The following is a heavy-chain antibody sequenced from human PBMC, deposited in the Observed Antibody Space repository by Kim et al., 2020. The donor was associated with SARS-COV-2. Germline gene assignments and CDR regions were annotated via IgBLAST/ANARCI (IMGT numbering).Heavy chain of an antibody. CDR3: ARVPYSSSSAFDI. V-gene: IGHV1-18*01. D-gene: IGHD6-13*01. J-gene: IGHJ3*02. Sequence: YAQKLQRRVTMTTDTSPSTDYMELRSLRSDDTAVYYCARVPYSSSSAFDIWGQGTMVTVSS.